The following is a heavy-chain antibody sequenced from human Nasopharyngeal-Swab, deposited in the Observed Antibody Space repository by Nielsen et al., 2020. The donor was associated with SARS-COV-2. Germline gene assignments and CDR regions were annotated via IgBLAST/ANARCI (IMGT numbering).Heavy chain of an antibody. CDR2: ISSSSYI. Sequence: ESLKISCAASGFTFSSYSMNWVRQAPGKGLEWVSSISSSSYIYYADSVKGRFTISRDNAKNSLYLQMNSLRAEDTAVYYCARDSSSWYDYCDYWGQGTLVTVSS. D-gene: IGHD6-13*01. CDR1: GFTFSSYS. J-gene: IGHJ4*02. CDR3: ARDSSSWYDYCDY. V-gene: IGHV3-21*01.